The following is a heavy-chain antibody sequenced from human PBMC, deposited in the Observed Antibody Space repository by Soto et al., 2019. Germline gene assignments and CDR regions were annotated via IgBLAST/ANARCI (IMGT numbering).Heavy chain of an antibody. J-gene: IGHJ6*02. CDR2: INHSGST. D-gene: IGHD6-6*01. CDR3: ARGVRSSSSALYYGMDV. CDR1: GGSFSGYY. Sequence: SETLSLTCAVYGGSFSGYYWSWIRQPPGKGLEWIGEINHSGSTNYNPSLKSRVTISVDTSKNQFSLKLSSVTAADTAVYYCARGVRSSSSALYYGMDVWGQGTTVTVSS. V-gene: IGHV4-34*01.